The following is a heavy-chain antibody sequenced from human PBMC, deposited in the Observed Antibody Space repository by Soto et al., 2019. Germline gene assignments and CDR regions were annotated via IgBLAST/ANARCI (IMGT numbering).Heavy chain of an antibody. J-gene: IGHJ3*01. D-gene: IGHD5-12*01. Sequence: ASELKIGDISRSRISKAPGKGLEWVSVIYSGGSTYYADSVKGRFTISRDNSKNTLYLQMNSLRAEDTAVYYCASADSGDYDVFDFLVQGTMVIGFS. V-gene: IGHV3-66*01. CDR2: IYSGGST. CDR3: ASADSGDYDVFDF. CDR1: ELKIGDIS.